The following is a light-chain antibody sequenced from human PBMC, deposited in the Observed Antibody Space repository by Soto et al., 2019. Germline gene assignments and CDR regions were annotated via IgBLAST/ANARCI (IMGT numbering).Light chain of an antibody. Sequence: DIQMTQSPSTLSASVGDRVTITCRASQSISSWLAWYQQKPGKAPKLLIYKASILESGVPSRFSGSGCGTQFTLTLSSPQPDDFATYYCQQYNSYSGYTFGQGTKLEIK. CDR2: KAS. J-gene: IGKJ2*01. CDR1: QSISSW. CDR3: QQYNSYSGYT. V-gene: IGKV1-5*03.